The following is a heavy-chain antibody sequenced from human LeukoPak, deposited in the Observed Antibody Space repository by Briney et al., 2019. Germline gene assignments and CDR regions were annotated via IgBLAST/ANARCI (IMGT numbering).Heavy chain of an antibody. Sequence: SETLSLTCAVSGGSISSSNWWSWVRQPPGKGLEWIGYIYYSGSTNYNPSLKSRVTISVDTSKNQFSLKLSSVTAADAAVYYCARASSSWPFDYWGQGTLVTVSS. CDR1: GGSISSSNW. CDR3: ARASSSWPFDY. CDR2: IYYSGST. D-gene: IGHD6-13*01. V-gene: IGHV4-4*02. J-gene: IGHJ4*02.